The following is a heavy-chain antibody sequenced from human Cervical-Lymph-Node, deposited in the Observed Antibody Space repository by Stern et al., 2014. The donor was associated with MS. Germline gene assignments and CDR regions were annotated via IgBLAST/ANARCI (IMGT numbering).Heavy chain of an antibody. CDR1: GASISSGTSY. CDR3: ARGHWELLGNNYFDS. Sequence: QVQLQESGPGLVKPSQTLSLTCTVSGASISSGTSYWSWIRQPAGGGLEWIGRLHASGATYYNPSPKTRITISGDTSKNQFPLNLNSVTAADTAVYYCARGHWELLGNNYFDSWGQGTLVTVSS. CDR2: LHASGAT. J-gene: IGHJ4*02. V-gene: IGHV4-61*02. D-gene: IGHD1-26*01.